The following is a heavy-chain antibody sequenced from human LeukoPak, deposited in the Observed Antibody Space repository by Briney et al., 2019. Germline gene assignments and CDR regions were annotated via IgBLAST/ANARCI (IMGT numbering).Heavy chain of an antibody. CDR1: GYTFTDYY. CDR3: AGVSGRDFDY. Sequence: ASVKVSCKASGYTFTDYYIHWVRQAPGQGLEWMGWINPNSGGTNYAQRFQGRVTMTGDTSISTAYMALSRLRSDDTAVYYCAGVSGRDFDYWGQGILVTVSS. J-gene: IGHJ4*02. CDR2: INPNSGGT. D-gene: IGHD3-10*01. V-gene: IGHV1-2*02.